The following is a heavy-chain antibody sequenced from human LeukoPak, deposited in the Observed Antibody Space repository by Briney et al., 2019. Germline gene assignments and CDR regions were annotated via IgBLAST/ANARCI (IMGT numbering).Heavy chain of an antibody. Sequence: PSETLSLTCSVSGDSISSSSFYWGWIRQPPGKGLDWIGSISYTGSTYYNPSLKSRVTISVDTSKNQFSLKLSSVTAADTAVYYCARRGGDYVWGSYRPKGGNFDYWGQGTLVTVSS. J-gene: IGHJ4*02. CDR2: ISYTGST. CDR3: ARRGGDYVWGSYRPKGGNFDY. CDR1: GDSISSSSFY. V-gene: IGHV4-39*01. D-gene: IGHD3-16*02.